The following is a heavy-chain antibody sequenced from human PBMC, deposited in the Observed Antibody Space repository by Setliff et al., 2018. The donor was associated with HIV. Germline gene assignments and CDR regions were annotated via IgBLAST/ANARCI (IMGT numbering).Heavy chain of an antibody. D-gene: IGHD3-22*01. V-gene: IGHV3-9*01. Sequence: GGSLRLSCVGSGFTFNGYAIHWVRQAPGKGLEWVSSISWNSGNIGYADSVQGRFTISRDNAKNSLYLQMNSLRAEDTAVYYCARSHYDSRGYYYRGDAFDIWGLGTMVTVSS. CDR1: GFTFNGYA. J-gene: IGHJ3*02. CDR2: ISWNSGNI. CDR3: ARSHYDSRGYYYRGDAFDI.